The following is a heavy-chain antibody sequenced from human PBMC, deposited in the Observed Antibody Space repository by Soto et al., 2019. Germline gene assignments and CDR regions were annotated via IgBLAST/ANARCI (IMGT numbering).Heavy chain of an antibody. J-gene: IGHJ4*02. CDR1: GVSFSSYY. Sequence: SETLSLTCTVSGVSFSSYYWSWIRQPPGKGLEWIGYIHYSGSTSYNPSLKSRVAISVDTSKNQFSLKLSSVTAADTAVYYCAKKSRPPGFLTGFNLCFVIGGKGTLVPFS. D-gene: IGHD3-9*01. CDR2: IHYSGST. V-gene: IGHV4-59*08. CDR3: AKKSRPPGFLTGFNLCFVI.